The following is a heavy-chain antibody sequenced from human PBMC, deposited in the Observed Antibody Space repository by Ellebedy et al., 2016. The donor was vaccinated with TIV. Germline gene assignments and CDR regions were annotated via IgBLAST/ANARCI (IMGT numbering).Heavy chain of an antibody. CDR2: ISSNGGST. Sequence: GGSLRLXCAASGFTFSSYAMHWVRQAPGKGLEYVSAISSNGGSTYYANSVKGRFTISRDNSKNTLYLQMGSLRAEDMAVYYCARGWSLGDENEFRAGMDVWGQGTTVTVSS. CDR1: GFTFSSYA. V-gene: IGHV3-64*01. CDR3: ARGWSLGDENEFRAGMDV. J-gene: IGHJ6*02. D-gene: IGHD3-16*01.